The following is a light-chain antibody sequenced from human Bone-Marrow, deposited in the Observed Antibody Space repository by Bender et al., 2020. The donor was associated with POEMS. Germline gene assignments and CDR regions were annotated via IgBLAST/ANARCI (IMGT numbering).Light chain of an antibody. CDR1: SSNIGSNT. V-gene: IGLV1-44*01. CDR3: AVWDDSLNGWV. CDR2: STN. J-gene: IGLJ3*02. Sequence: QSVLTQPPSASGTPGQRVTISCSGGSSNIGSNTVNWYQQLPGTAPKLLMYSTNQRPSGVPDRFSGSKSGTSASLAISGLQSEDEADYYCAVWDDSLNGWVFGGGTKLTVL.